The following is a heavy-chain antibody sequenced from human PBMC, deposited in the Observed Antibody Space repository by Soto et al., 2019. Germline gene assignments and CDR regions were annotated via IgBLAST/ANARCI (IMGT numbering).Heavy chain of an antibody. Sequence: EVQVLESGGGSVQPGGALRLSCAASGFTFSNFAMSWVRHAPGKGLEWVSEISGSTGSTYYADSVEGRFIISRDNSKNTLHLQMNSLRAEDTAVYYCAKDTSSSPYYMDVWGKGTTVTVSS. J-gene: IGHJ6*03. D-gene: IGHD2-2*01. CDR3: AKDTSSSPYYMDV. V-gene: IGHV3-23*01. CDR2: ISGSTGST. CDR1: GFTFSNFA.